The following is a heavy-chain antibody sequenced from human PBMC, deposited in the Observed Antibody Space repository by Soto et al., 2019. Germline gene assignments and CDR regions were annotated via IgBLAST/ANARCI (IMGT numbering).Heavy chain of an antibody. CDR2: ISGSGGST. D-gene: IGHD5-12*01. V-gene: IGHV3-23*01. CDR3: AKDGSLYSGYDSNYYYGMDV. J-gene: IGHJ6*02. Sequence: LGGSLRLSCAASGFTFSSYAMSWVRQAPGKGLEWVSAISGSGGSTYYADSVKGRFTISRDNSKNTLYLQMNSLRAEDTAVYYCAKDGSLYSGYDSNYYYGMDVWGQGTTVTVSS. CDR1: GFTFSSYA.